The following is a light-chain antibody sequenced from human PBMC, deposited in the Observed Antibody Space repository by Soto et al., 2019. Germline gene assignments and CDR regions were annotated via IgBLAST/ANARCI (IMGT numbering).Light chain of an antibody. CDR1: QSVSSY. V-gene: IGKV3-11*01. CDR3: QQRSNWVT. CDR2: DAS. Sequence: EIVLTPSPATLSLSPVERATLSCRASQSVSSYLAWYQQKPGQAPSLLIYDASNRATGIPARFSGSGSGTDFTLTISSLEPEDFAVYYCQQRSNWVTFGQGTRLEIK. J-gene: IGKJ5*01.